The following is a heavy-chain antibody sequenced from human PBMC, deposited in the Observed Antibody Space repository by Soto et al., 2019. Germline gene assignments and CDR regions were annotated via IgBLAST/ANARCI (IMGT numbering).Heavy chain of an antibody. J-gene: IGHJ4*02. Sequence: QLQLQESGPGLVKPSETLSLTCTVSGGSISSSSYYWGWIRQPPGKGLEWIGTIYHNGSTYYKPSLKSRVTISVDTSKNQFSLKLNSVTVADTAIYYCAREMGGSIDYWGQGTLVTVSS. CDR1: GGSISSSSYY. V-gene: IGHV4-39*01. CDR3: AREMGGSIDY. CDR2: IYHNGST. D-gene: IGHD1-26*01.